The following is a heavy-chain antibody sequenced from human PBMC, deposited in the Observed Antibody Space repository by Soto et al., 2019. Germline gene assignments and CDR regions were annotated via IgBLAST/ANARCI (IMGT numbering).Heavy chain of an antibody. CDR3: ASLPLDFWSGYRPYNWFDP. J-gene: IGHJ5*02. Sequence: SETLSLTCTVSGGSISSSSYYWGWIRQPPGKGLEWIGSIYYSGSTYYNPPLKSRVTISVDTSKNQFSLKLSSVTAADTAVYYCASLPLDFWSGYRPYNWFDPWGQGTLVTVSS. CDR2: IYYSGST. V-gene: IGHV4-39*01. D-gene: IGHD3-3*01. CDR1: GGSISSSSYY.